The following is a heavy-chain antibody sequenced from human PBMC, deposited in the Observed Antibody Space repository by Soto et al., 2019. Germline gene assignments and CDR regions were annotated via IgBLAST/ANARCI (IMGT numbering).Heavy chain of an antibody. J-gene: IGHJ5*02. CDR1: GYTFTSYD. V-gene: IGHV1-18*01. Sequence: QVHLVQSGAEVKKPGASVKVSCKASGYTFTSYDISWVRQAPGQGLEWLGWISGYNGKTYYLQNLQGRVTMTTDTSTSTAYMELRSLRSDDTAVYYCARDVRYNNAFNWFDPWGQGTLVTVSS. D-gene: IGHD1-1*01. CDR3: ARDVRYNNAFNWFDP. CDR2: ISGYNGKT.